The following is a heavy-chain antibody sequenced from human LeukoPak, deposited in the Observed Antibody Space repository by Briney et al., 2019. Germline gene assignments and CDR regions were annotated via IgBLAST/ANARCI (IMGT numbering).Heavy chain of an antibody. J-gene: IGHJ4*02. CDR1: GGSISSYY. CDR2: IYYSGST. CDR3: ARHVRGDYFDY. V-gene: IGHV4-59*08. Sequence: ASETLSLTCTVSGGSISSYYWSWIRQPPGKGLEWIGYIYYSGSTNYNPSLKSRVTISVDTSKNQFSLKLSSVTAADTAVYYCARHVRGDYFDYWGQGTLVTVSS. D-gene: IGHD2-8*01.